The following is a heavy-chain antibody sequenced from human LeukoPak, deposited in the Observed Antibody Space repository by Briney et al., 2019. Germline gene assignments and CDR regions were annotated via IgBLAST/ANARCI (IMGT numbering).Heavy chain of an antibody. V-gene: IGHV4-61*02. CDR1: GGSISSGSYY. CDR3: ARGPPMCSSTSCFPDAFDI. CDR2: IYTSGST. D-gene: IGHD2-2*01. J-gene: IGHJ3*02. Sequence: PSQTLSLTCTVSGGSISSGSYYRSWIRQPAGKGLEWIGRIYTSGSTNYNPSLKSRVTISVDTSKNQFSLKLSSVTAAGTAVYYCARGPPMCSSTSCFPDAFDIWGQGTMVTVSS.